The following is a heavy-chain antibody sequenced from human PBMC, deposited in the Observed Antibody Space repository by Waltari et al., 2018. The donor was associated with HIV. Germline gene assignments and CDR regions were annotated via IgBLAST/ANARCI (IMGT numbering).Heavy chain of an antibody. V-gene: IGHV3-7*04. CDR2: IKQDGSEK. D-gene: IGHD3-10*01. CDR3: ARGGFYGSGSKVN. J-gene: IGHJ4*02. Sequence: EVQLVESGGGLVQPGGSLRLSCAASVFTFSSYWMSWVGPAPGKGLEWVANIKQDGSEKYYVDSVNGRFTISRDNAENSLYLQMNSLRAEDTAVYYCARGGFYGSGSKVNWGQGTLVTVSS. CDR1: VFTFSSYW.